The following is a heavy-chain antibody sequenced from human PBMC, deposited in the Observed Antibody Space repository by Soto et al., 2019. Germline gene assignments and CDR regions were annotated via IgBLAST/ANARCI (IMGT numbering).Heavy chain of an antibody. CDR2: INAGNGNT. D-gene: IGHD6-13*01. CDR1: GYTFTSYA. CDR3: ARGSSSHLSYFDY. J-gene: IGHJ4*02. Sequence: ASVKVSCKASGYTFTSYAMHWVRQAPGQRLEWMGWINAGNGNTKYSQKFQGRVTITRDTSASTAYMELSRLRSDDTAVYYCARGSSSHLSYFDYWGQGTLVTVS. V-gene: IGHV1-3*01.